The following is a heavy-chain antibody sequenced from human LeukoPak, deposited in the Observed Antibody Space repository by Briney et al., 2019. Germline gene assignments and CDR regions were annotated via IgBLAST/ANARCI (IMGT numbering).Heavy chain of an antibody. J-gene: IGHJ1*01. V-gene: IGHV3-48*04. CDR3: ARRTAGDCTGGSCYGFQH. CDR2: ISSSSSII. D-gene: IGHD2-15*01. Sequence: GGSLRLSCAASGFTFSSYSMNWVRQAPEKGLEWVSYISSSSSIIYYADSVKGRFTISRDNAKNSLYLQMNSLRAEDTAVYYCARRTAGDCTGGSCYGFQHWGQGTLVTVSS. CDR1: GFTFSSYS.